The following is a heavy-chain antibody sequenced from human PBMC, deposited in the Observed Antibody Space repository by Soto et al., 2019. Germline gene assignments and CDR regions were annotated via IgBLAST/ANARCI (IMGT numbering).Heavy chain of an antibody. CDR2: IRSDAASSAI. CDR3: VLEGGRRTGCYSVDL. Sequence: EAQLVQSGGGLVQPGGSLQLSCAASGFTFGGSPVHWVRQAPGKGLEWVGRIRSDAASSAIAYAASVRRRFTLSRDESEDTAYLQVNSLEVDDTALYYCVLEGGRRTGCYSVDLWGQGTLVTVSS. D-gene: IGHD2-2*01. V-gene: IGHV3-73*01. J-gene: IGHJ5*02. CDR1: GFTFGGSP.